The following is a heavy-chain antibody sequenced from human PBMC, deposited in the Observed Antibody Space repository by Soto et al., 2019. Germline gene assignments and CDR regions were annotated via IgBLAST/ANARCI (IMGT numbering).Heavy chain of an antibody. V-gene: IGHV3-30*18. D-gene: IGHD1-26*01. J-gene: IGHJ5*02. Sequence: GGSLRLSCAASGFTFSSYGMHWVRQAPGKGLEWVAVISYDGSNKYYADSVKGRFTISRDNSKNTLYLQMNSLRAEDTAVYYCAKGGEWDLRTWFDPWGQGTLVTVSS. CDR1: GFTFSSYG. CDR3: AKGGEWDLRTWFDP. CDR2: ISYDGSNK.